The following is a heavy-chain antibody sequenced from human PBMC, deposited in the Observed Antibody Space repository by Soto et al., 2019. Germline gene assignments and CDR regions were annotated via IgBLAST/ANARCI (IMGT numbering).Heavy chain of an antibody. CDR1: GGSFSGHY. J-gene: IGHJ5*02. CDR2: INHSGST. Sequence: QVQLQQWGAGLLKPSETLSLTCAVYGGSFSGHYWSWIRQPPGKGLEWIGEINHSGSTTYNPSLKSRVAISVATSKNQSSLKLNSMTAADTAVYYCARGPSCLLMGDSFAWGQGTLVTVSS. V-gene: IGHV4-34*01. D-gene: IGHD2-21*01. CDR3: ARGPSCLLMGDSFA.